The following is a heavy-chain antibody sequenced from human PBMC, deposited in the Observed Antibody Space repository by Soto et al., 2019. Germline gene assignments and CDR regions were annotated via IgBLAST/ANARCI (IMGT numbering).Heavy chain of an antibody. CDR3: ARLERLTMFRGVIIGLDGMDV. V-gene: IGHV3-33*01. J-gene: IGHJ6*02. CDR2: IWYDGSNK. Sequence: QVQLVESGGGVVQPGRSLRLSCAASGFTFSSYGMHWVRQAPGKGLEWVAVIWYDGSNKYYADSVKGRFTISRDNSKNTLYLQMNSLRAEDTAVYYCARLERLTMFRGVIIGLDGMDVWGQGTTVTVSS. CDR1: GFTFSSYG. D-gene: IGHD3-10*01.